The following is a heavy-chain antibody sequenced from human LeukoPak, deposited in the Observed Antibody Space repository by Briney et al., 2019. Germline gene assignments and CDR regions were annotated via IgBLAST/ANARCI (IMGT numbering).Heavy chain of an antibody. Sequence: GGSPRLSCAASGFTFSTYRMNWVRQAPGKGLEWVSSISSSNSYTYYADSVKGRFTISRDNAKNSLYLQMNSLRAEDTAVYYCARELVVPAAIYYYYYGTDVWGQGTTVTVSS. J-gene: IGHJ6*02. D-gene: IGHD2-2*02. CDR1: GFTFSTYR. CDR2: ISSSNSYT. CDR3: ARELVVPAAIYYYYYGTDV. V-gene: IGHV3-21*01.